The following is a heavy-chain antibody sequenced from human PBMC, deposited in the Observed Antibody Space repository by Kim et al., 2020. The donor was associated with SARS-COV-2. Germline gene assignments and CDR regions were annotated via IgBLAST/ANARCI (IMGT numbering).Heavy chain of an antibody. CDR1: GFTFSSYD. CDR2: IGTAGDT. D-gene: IGHD6-13*01. Sequence: GGSLRLSCAASGFTFSSYDMHWVRQATGKGLEWVSAIGTAGDTYYPGSVKGRFTISRENAKNSLYLQMNSLRAGDTAVYYCARANRQQLAPGPYYYYYGMDVWGQGTTVTVSS. CDR3: ARANRQQLAPGPYYYYYGMDV. J-gene: IGHJ6*02. V-gene: IGHV3-13*01.